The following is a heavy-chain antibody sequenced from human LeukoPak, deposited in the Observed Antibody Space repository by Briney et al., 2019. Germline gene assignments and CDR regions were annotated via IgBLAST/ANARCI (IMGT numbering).Heavy chain of an antibody. CDR1: GFTFSSNW. CDR3: ARISSSWNTFDY. V-gene: IGHV3-7*01. Sequence: GGSLRLSCAASGFTFSSNWMSWVRQAPGKGLEWVANIKKDGSDKYYVDSVKGRFTISRDNAKNTLYLQMNSLRAEDTAVYYCARISSSWNTFDYWGQGTLVTVSS. CDR2: IKKDGSDK. J-gene: IGHJ4*02. D-gene: IGHD6-13*01.